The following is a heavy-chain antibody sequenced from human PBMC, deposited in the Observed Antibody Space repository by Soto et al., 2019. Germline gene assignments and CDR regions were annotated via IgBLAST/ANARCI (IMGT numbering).Heavy chain of an antibody. Sequence: QVQLVESGGGVVQPGRSLRLSCRVSGFTFNNSGMHWVRQAPGKGLEWMAVISYDGSDKYYADSVKGRVIISRDNSKNTLNVEMNSRRAEDTAIYYCVKDRVPGAYGNYYGMDVWGQGTTVTVSS. CDR3: VKDRVPGAYGNYYGMDV. D-gene: IGHD5-12*01. CDR2: ISYDGSDK. CDR1: GFTFNNSG. J-gene: IGHJ6*02. V-gene: IGHV3-30*18.